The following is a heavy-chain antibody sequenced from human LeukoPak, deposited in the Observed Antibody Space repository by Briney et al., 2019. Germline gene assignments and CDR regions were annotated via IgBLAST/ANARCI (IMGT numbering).Heavy chain of an antibody. CDR3: ARDRERVSGTTLDS. CDR2: ISGSGGST. D-gene: IGHD1/OR15-1a*01. J-gene: IGHJ4*02. CDR1: GFTFSSDA. V-gene: IGHV3-23*01. Sequence: QTGGSLRLSCIGTGFTFSSDAMGWVRQAPGKGLEWVSGISGSGGSTYYADSVKGRFTISRDNSKNTLYLQMNSLRVEGTALYYCARDRERVSGTTLDSWGQGTLVTVSS.